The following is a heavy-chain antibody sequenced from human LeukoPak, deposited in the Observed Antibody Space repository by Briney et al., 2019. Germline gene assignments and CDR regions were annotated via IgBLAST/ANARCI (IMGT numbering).Heavy chain of an antibody. CDR1: GFTVSSNY. Sequence: SGGSLRLSCAASGFTVSSNYMSWVRQAPGKGLEWVSVIYSGGSTYYADSVKGRFTISRDNSKNTLYLQMNSLRAEDTAVYYCARAPSGEGWFDPWGQGTLVTVSS. V-gene: IGHV3-66*01. CDR3: ARAPSGEGWFDP. CDR2: IYSGGST. J-gene: IGHJ5*02. D-gene: IGHD3-10*01.